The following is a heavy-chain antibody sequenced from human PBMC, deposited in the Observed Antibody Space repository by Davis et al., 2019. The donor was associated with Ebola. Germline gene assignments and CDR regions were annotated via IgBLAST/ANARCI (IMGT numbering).Heavy chain of an antibody. D-gene: IGHD6-13*01. V-gene: IGHV1-46*01. Sequence: AASVKVSCKASGYTFTSYYMHWVRQAPGQGLEWMGIINPSGGNTNYAQKLQGRVTMTTDTSTRTAYMELRSLRSDDTAVYYCARDHRIVAHGTPFDYWGQGTLVTVSS. CDR3: ARDHRIVAHGTPFDY. CDR2: INPSGGNT. CDR1: GYTFTSYY. J-gene: IGHJ4*02.